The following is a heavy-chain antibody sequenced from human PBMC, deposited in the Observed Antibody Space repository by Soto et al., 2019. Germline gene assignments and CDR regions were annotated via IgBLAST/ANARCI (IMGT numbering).Heavy chain of an antibody. CDR2: INHSGST. CDR3: TGRIAAAATKDY. Sequence: SETLSLTCAVFRGSFSGYYGSWIRQPPGKGLEWIGEINHSGSTNYNPSLKSRVTISVDTSKNQFSLKLSSVTAADTAVYYCTGRIAAAATKDYWGQGTLVTVSS. J-gene: IGHJ4*02. CDR1: RGSFSGYY. V-gene: IGHV4-34*01. D-gene: IGHD6-13*01.